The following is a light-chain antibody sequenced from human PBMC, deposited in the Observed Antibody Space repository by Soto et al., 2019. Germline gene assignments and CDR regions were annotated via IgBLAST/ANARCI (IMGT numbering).Light chain of an antibody. CDR1: QTVSNQ. J-gene: IGKJ5*01. CDR2: DAS. Sequence: EIVLTQSPVTLSLSPGERATLSCRASQTVSNQLAWYQQKPGQAPRLLIYDASRRVTGIPARFSGSGSGTDFTLTLSSLEPEDFAVYYCQQRAGSGTFGQGTRLEI. CDR3: QQRAGSGT. V-gene: IGKV3-11*01.